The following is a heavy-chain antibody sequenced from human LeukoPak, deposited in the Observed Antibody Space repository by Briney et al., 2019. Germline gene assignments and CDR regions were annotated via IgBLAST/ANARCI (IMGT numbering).Heavy chain of an antibody. CDR1: GGTFSSYA. V-gene: IGHV1-69*13. Sequence: SVKVSCKASGGTFSSYAISWVRQAPGQGLEWMGGIIPIFGTANYAQKFQGRVTITADESTSTAYMELSSLRSGDTAVYYCARSLDYGDYTDYWGQGTLVTVSS. CDR2: IIPIFGTA. J-gene: IGHJ4*02. D-gene: IGHD4-17*01. CDR3: ARSLDYGDYTDY.